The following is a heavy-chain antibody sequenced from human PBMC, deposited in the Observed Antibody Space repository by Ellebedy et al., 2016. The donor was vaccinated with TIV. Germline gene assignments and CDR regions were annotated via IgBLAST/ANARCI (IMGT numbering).Heavy chain of an antibody. V-gene: IGHV1-8*01. J-gene: IGHJ5*02. Sequence: AASVKVSCKASGYTCTSCDINWVRQAAGQGLEWMGRINPISGVTFYPEKFQGRVTMTRNTSINTAYMALSSLTSEDTAIYYCVRGGARGENSFIDPWGQGTLVTVSS. CDR2: INPISGVT. CDR3: VRGGARGENSFIDP. D-gene: IGHD5-18*01. CDR1: GYTCTSCD.